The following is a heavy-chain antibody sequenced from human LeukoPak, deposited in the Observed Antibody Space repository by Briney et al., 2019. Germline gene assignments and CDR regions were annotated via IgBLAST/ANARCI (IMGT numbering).Heavy chain of an antibody. J-gene: IGHJ4*02. Sequence: GGSLRLSCAASGFTLNNAWMSWVRQAPGKGLEWVGFIRSKAYGGTTEYAASVKGRFTISRDDSKSIAYLQMNSLKTEDTAVYYCTRDAIFPDYWGQGTLVTVSS. CDR1: GFTLNNAW. D-gene: IGHD3-3*01. CDR2: IRSKAYGGTT. CDR3: TRDAIFPDY. V-gene: IGHV3-49*04.